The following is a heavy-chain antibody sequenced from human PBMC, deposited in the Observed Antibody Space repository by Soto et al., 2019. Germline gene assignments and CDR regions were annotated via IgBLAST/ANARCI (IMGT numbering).Heavy chain of an antibody. J-gene: IGHJ4*02. D-gene: IGHD3-22*01. CDR1: GGTFSSHA. Sequence: QVRLVQSGAEVKKPGSSVKVSCKASGGTFSSHAISWVRQAPGQGLEWMGGIIPIYGDTNYAQKSQDRVTITTDESTSIAYMELSRLGSEDTAVYFGAGDYYDSSGYYYYFDSWGQGTLVTVSS. CDR2: IIPIYGDT. V-gene: IGHV1-69*01. CDR3: AGDYYDSSGYYYYFDS.